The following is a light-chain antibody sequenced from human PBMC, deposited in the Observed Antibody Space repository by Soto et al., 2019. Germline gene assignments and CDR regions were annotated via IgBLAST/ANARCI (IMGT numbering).Light chain of an antibody. CDR3: QQYDSFSGT. J-gene: IGKJ1*01. V-gene: IGKV1-5*01. Sequence: STLSASVGGRVTITCRASQSIINWLAWYQQKPGKAPKLLIYGASSLESGVPSRFSGSGSGTEFTLTITNLQPDDFATYYCQQYDSFSGTFGQGTKVDIK. CDR2: GAS. CDR1: QSIINW.